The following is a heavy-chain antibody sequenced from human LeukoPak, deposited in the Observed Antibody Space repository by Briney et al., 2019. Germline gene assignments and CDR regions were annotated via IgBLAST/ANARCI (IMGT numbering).Heavy chain of an antibody. CDR2: IKSKTDGGTT. CDR1: GFTFINAW. D-gene: IGHD3-22*01. J-gene: IGHJ4*02. V-gene: IGHV3-15*01. CDR3: TTDDLPGYYDSSGSIENY. Sequence: GGSLRLSCAASGFTFINAWMNWVRQAPGKGLEWVGRIKSKTDGGTTDYAAPVKGRFTISRDDSKNTLYLQMNSLKTEDTAVYYCTTDDLPGYYDSSGSIENYWGQGTLVTVSS.